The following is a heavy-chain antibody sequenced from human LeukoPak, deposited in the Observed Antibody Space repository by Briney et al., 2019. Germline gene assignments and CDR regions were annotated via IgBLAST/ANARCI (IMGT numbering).Heavy chain of an antibody. J-gene: IGHJ4*02. CDR3: ARVRDHYFDY. V-gene: IGHV4-39*07. CDR1: GGSISSSSYY. CDR2: IYYSGST. Sequence: SETLSLTCTVSGGSISSSSYYWGWIRQPPGKGLEWIGSIYYSGSTYYNPSLKSRVTISVDTSKNQFSLKLSSVTAADTAVYYCARVRDHYFDYWGQGTLVTVSS.